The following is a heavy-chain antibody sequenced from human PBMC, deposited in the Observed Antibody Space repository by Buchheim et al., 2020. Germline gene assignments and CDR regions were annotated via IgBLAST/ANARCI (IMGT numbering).Heavy chain of an antibody. V-gene: IGHV4-30-4*08. CDR3: ARALDAPMVRYFDY. CDR2: IHYRGNS. D-gene: IGHD5-18*01. CDR1: GVSISSGEDY. Sequence: QVQLQGSGPGLVKPSENLSLTCSVSGVSISSGEDYWSWIRQPPGEGLEWIGYIHYRGNSFYNSSLENRITMALTTSNNQVSLRLSSLTAADTAVYYCARALDAPMVRYFDYWGQGTL. J-gene: IGHJ4*02.